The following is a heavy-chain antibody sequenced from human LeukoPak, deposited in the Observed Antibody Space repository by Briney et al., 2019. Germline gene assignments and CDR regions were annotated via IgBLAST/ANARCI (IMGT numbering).Heavy chain of an antibody. CDR3: ARDRRITIFGVVILQSGSYYFDY. CDR2: ISYDGSNK. CDR1: GFTFSSYA. V-gene: IGHV3-30*07. J-gene: IGHJ4*02. Sequence: GGSLRLSCAASGFTFSSYAMHWVRQAPGKGLEWVAVISYDGSNKYYADSVKGRFTISRDNAKNSLYLQMNSLRAEDTAVHYCARDRRITIFGVVILQSGSYYFDYWGQGTLVTVSS. D-gene: IGHD3-3*01.